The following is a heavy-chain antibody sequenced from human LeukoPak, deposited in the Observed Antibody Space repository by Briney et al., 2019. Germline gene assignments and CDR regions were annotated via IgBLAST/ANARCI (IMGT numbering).Heavy chain of an antibody. Sequence: GGSLRLSCAASGFTFSHHAMHWVRRSPGKGLEWAAVISYDGNNKYYANSVKGRFTISRDNAKNTLYLQMNSLRAEDTAVYYCVRDGDGVTEFDYWGQGTLVTVSS. J-gene: IGHJ4*02. V-gene: IGHV3-30*03. CDR1: GFTFSHHA. D-gene: IGHD2-21*02. CDR2: ISYDGNNK. CDR3: VRDGDGVTEFDY.